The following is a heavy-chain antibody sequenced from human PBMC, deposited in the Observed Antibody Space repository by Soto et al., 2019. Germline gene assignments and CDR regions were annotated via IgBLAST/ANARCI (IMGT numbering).Heavy chain of an antibody. J-gene: IGHJ3*02. CDR3: ARAVANTRNGLDI. CDR1: GFTFSSYG. Sequence: PGGSLRLSCAASGFTFSSYGMHWVRQAPGKGLVWVARITDDGSNEAYADSVKGRFTISRDNAENTLYLQMNSLRAEDAAVYYCARAVANTRNGLDIWGQGTMVTVSS. V-gene: IGHV3-30*03. D-gene: IGHD5-12*01. CDR2: ITDDGSNE.